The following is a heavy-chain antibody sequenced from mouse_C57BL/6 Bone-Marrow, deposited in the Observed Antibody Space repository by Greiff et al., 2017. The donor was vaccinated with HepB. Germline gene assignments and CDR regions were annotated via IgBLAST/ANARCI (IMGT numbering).Heavy chain of an antibody. CDR1: GYTFTSYW. CDR2: IQPSSGST. V-gene: IGHV1-64*01. CDR3: ASEGTGTPFDY. D-gene: IGHD4-1*01. J-gene: IGHJ2*01. Sequence: VQLQQPGAELVKPGASVKLSCKASGYTFTSYWMHWVQQRPGQGLEWIGMIQPSSGSTNYNEKFKSKATLTVDKSSSTTYMQLSSLTSEDSAVYYCASEGTGTPFDYWGQGTTLTVSA.